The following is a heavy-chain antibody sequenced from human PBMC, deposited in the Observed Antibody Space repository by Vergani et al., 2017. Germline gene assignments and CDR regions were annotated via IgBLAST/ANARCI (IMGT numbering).Heavy chain of an antibody. CDR3: AKGIGYDSSGYYFDY. J-gene: IGHJ4*02. CDR2: ISGSGGST. D-gene: IGHD3-22*01. Sequence: EVQLLKSGGGLVQPGGSLRLSCAASGFTFSNYAMSWVRQAPGKGLEWVSAISGSGGSTYYADSVKGRFTISRDNSKNTLYLQMNSLRADDTAVYYCAKGIGYDSSGYYFDYWGQGTLVTVSS. CDR1: GFTFSNYA. V-gene: IGHV3-23*01.